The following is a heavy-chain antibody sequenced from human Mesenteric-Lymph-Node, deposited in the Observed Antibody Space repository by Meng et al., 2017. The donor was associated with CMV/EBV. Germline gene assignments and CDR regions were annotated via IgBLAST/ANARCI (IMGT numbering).Heavy chain of an antibody. CDR3: AKSRSSTPGIVDD. V-gene: IGHV4-61*08. Sequence: QAALQESGPGLVKPSETLSLTCIVSGVSVTSGAYHWSWIRQSPGKGLEWIGYIYGTGITIYNPSLKSRVTILLETSKNQFSLKLNSVTTADTAVYYCAKSRSSTPGIVDDWGQGTLVTVSS. CDR1: GVSVTSGAYH. CDR2: IYGTGIT. D-gene: IGHD2/OR15-2a*01. J-gene: IGHJ4*02.